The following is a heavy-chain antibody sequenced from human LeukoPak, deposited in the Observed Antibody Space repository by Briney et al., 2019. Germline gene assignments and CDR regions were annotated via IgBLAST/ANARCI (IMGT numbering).Heavy chain of an antibody. CDR1: GYTFTSYD. Sequence: ASVKVSCKASGYTFTSYDINWVRQATGQGLEWVGWINPNSGNTGYAQKFQGRVTITRNTSISTAYMELSSLRSEDTAVYYCARLITIFGMYAFDIWGQGTMVTVSS. CDR3: ARLITIFGMYAFDI. CDR2: INPNSGNT. V-gene: IGHV1-8*03. D-gene: IGHD3-3*01. J-gene: IGHJ3*02.